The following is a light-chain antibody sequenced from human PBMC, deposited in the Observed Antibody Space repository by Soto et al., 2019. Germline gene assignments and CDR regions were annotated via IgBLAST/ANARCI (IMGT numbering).Light chain of an antibody. V-gene: IGLV4-69*01. Sequence: QPVLTQSPSASASLGASVRLTCTLRSGHSTYAIAWHQQQPEKGPRYLMKINSDGSHTKGDGIPDRFSGSISGAERYLTISSLQSEDEADYYCQTWGTGSGVFGGGTQLTVL. CDR2: INSDGSH. CDR3: QTWGTGSGV. J-gene: IGLJ3*02. CDR1: SGHSTYA.